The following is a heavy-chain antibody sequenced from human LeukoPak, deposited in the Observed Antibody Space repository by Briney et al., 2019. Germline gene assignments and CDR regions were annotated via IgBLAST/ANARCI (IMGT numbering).Heavy chain of an antibody. CDR2: IYYSGST. D-gene: IGHD1-1*01. CDR3: ARSGWNDVPDY. Sequence: SETLSLTCTVSSGSISSYYWSWIRQPPGKGLEWIGSIYYSGSTNYNPSLKSRVTISVDTSKNQFSLKLSSVTAADTAVYYCARSGWNDVPDYWGQGTLVTVSS. CDR1: SGSISSYY. J-gene: IGHJ4*02. V-gene: IGHV4-59*01.